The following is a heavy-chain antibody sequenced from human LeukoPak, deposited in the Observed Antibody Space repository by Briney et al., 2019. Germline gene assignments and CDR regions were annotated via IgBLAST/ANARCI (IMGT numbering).Heavy chain of an antibody. D-gene: IGHD3-3*01. CDR1: GGSINSNYW. Sequence: PGGSLRLSCAVSGGSINSNYWWTWVRQSPGKGLEWIGEIYHTGSVNYNLSLESRVTISRDRSKNQFSLMLRSVTAADTAVYYCARHYDLWSGYNYWGQGLLVTVSS. V-gene: IGHV4-4*02. J-gene: IGHJ4*02. CDR2: IYHTGSV. CDR3: ARHYDLWSGYNY.